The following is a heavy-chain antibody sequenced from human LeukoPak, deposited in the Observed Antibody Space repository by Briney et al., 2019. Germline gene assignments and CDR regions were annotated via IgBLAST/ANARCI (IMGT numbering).Heavy chain of an antibody. CDR3: VREGLKTTGDY. Sequence: PGGSLRLSCAASGFTVKSTYMSWVRQAQGKGLEWVGVIYSGGSTYYSDAVKDRFIISRDNSENTIYPEMNNLRAEDTAVYYCVREGLKTTGDYWGQGTLVTVSS. CDR2: IYSGGST. V-gene: IGHV3-66*01. CDR1: GFTVKSTY. D-gene: IGHD1-1*01. J-gene: IGHJ4*02.